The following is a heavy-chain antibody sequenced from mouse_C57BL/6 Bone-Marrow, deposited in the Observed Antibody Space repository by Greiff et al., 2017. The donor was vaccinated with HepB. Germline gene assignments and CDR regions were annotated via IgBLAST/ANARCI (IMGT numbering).Heavy chain of an antibody. D-gene: IGHD1-1*01. V-gene: IGHV1-81*01. CDR3: ARSRTTVVAPFAY. CDR1: GYTFTSYG. J-gene: IGHJ3*01. Sequence: VQVVESGAELARPGASVKLSCKASGYTFTSYGISWVKQRTGQGLEWIGEIYPRSGNTYYNEKFKGKATLTADKSSSTAYMELHSLTSEDSAVYFCARSRTTVVAPFAYWGQGTLVTVSA. CDR2: IYPRSGNT.